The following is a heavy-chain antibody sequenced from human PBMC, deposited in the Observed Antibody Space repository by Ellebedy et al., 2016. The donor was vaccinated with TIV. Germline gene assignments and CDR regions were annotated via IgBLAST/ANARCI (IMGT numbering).Heavy chain of an antibody. V-gene: IGHV1-69*04. Sequence: SVKVSXKASGGTFSSYVISWVRQAPGQGLEWMGRIIPLLDTPNYAQNFQGRVTITADKSTSTAYMELSSLRFEDTAMYYCARHTTVIERYDAFDIWGQGTMVTVSS. J-gene: IGHJ3*02. CDR3: ARHTTVIERYDAFDI. CDR1: GGTFSSYV. CDR2: IIPLLDTP. D-gene: IGHD3-22*01.